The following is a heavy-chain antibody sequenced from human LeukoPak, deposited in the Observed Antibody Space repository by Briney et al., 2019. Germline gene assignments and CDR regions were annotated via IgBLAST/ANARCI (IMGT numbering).Heavy chain of an antibody. CDR1: GGTFSSYA. CDR3: ARDGFALAAAGTTRAFDI. Sequence: SVKVSCKASGGTFSSYAISWVRQAPGQGLEWMGGIIPIFGTANYAQKFQGRVTITADKSTSTACMELSSLRSEDTAVYYCARDGFALAAAGTTRAFDIWGQGTMVTVSS. V-gene: IGHV1-69*06. CDR2: IIPIFGTA. J-gene: IGHJ3*02. D-gene: IGHD6-13*01.